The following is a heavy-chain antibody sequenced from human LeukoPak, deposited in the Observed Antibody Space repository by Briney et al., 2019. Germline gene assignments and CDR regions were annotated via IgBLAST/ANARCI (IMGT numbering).Heavy chain of an antibody. CDR3: AKRVTMVRGVLGGGMDV. V-gene: IGHV3-23*01. Sequence: GGSLRLSCAASGFTFSSYAMTWVRQAPGRGLEWVSAISCSGDHTFYADSVQGRFAISRDNSRNTLYLQMNSLRVDDTAVYYCAKRVTMVRGVLGGGMDVWGQGTTVTVSS. CDR1: GFTFSSYA. J-gene: IGHJ6*02. D-gene: IGHD3-10*01. CDR2: ISCSGDHT.